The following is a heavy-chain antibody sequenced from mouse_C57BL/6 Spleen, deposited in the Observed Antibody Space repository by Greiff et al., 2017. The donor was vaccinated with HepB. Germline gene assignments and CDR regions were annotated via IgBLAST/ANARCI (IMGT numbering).Heavy chain of an antibody. CDR3: THYDYDGGFAY. CDR1: GFNIKDDY. J-gene: IGHJ3*01. D-gene: IGHD2-4*01. V-gene: IGHV14-4*01. Sequence: VQLQQSGAELVRPGASVKLSCTASGFNIKDDYMPWVKQRPEQGLEWIGWIDPENGDTEYASKVQGKDTITADTSSNTAYLQLSSLTSEDTALYYCTHYDYDGGFAYWGQGTLVTVSA. CDR2: IDPENGDT.